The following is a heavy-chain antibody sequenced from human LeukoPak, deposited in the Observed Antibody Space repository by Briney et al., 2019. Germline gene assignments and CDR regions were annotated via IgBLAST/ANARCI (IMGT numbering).Heavy chain of an antibody. CDR2: ISAYNGNT. CDR3: AVRIAGSLFDY. V-gene: IGHV1-18*01. CDR1: GYTFTSYG. J-gene: IGHJ4*02. D-gene: IGHD6-13*01. Sequence: ASVNVSCKASGYTFTSYGISWVRQAPGQGLEGMGWISAYNGNTNYAQKLQGRVTMTTDTSTSTAYMELRSLRSDDTAVYYCAVRIAGSLFDYWGQGTLVTVSS.